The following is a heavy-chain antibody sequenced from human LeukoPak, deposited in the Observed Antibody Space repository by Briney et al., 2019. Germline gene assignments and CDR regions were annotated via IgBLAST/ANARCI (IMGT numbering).Heavy chain of an antibody. D-gene: IGHD2-15*01. CDR3: ARRYCSGGSCFSVENWFDP. Sequence: ASVKVSCKASGYTFTSYNISRVRQATGQGLEWMGWMNPNSGNTGYAQKFQGRVTMTRDTSTSTAYMELSRLRSDDTGVYYCARRYCSGGSCFSVENWFDPWGQGSLVTVSS. CDR2: MNPNSGNT. V-gene: IGHV1-8*01. CDR1: GYTFTSYN. J-gene: IGHJ5*02.